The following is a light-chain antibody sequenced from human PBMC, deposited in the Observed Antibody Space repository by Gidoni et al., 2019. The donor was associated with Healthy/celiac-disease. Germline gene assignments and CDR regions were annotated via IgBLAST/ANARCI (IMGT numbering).Light chain of an antibody. Sequence: SYELTQPPSVSVSPGQTASSPCSGDALPKQYAYWYQQKPGQAPVLVLYKDSERPSGFRERFSGSGSGTTVTLTISGVQAEDEADYDCQSADSSGTHVVFGGGTKLTVL. V-gene: IGLV3-25*03. CDR2: KDS. CDR3: QSADSSGTHVV. CDR1: ALPKQY. J-gene: IGLJ2*01.